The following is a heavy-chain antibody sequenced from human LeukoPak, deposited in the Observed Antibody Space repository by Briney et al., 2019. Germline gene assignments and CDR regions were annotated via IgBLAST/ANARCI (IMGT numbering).Heavy chain of an antibody. D-gene: IGHD3-16*02. CDR1: GFTFNSYS. V-gene: IGHV3-48*04. CDR2: ISTGSSTI. CDR3: ARVGVVITFGGIIVDDH. J-gene: IGHJ5*02. Sequence: PGGSLRLSCAASGFTFNSYSMNWVRQAPGKGLEWVSYISTGSSTIYYADSVKGRFTISRDNAKNSLYLQMNSLRAEDTAVYYCARVGVVITFGGIIVDDHWGQGTLVTVSS.